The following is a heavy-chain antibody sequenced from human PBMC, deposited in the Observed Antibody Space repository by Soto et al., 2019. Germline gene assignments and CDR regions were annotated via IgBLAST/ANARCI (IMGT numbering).Heavy chain of an antibody. CDR1: GGSFSGYY. CDR2: INHSGST. CDR3: ARVYDY. J-gene: IGHJ4*02. V-gene: IGHV4-34*01. Sequence: SETLSLTCAVYGGSFSGYYWSWIRQPPGKGLEWIGEINHSGSTNYNPSLKSRVTISVDTSKNQFSLKLSSVTAADTAVYYCARVYDYWGQGTLVTVSS.